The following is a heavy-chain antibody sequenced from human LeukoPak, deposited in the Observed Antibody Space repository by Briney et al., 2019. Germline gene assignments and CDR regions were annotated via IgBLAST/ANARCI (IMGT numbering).Heavy chain of an antibody. V-gene: IGHV1-18*01. CDR1: GYTFTSYG. CDR3: ARAPPGWEPISVYYFDY. Sequence: ASVKVSCKASGYTFTSYGISWVRQAPGQGLEWMGWISAYNGNTNYAQKLQGRVTMTTDTSTSTAYMELRSLRSDDTAMYYCARAPPGWEPISVYYFDYWGQGTLVTVSS. J-gene: IGHJ4*02. CDR2: ISAYNGNT. D-gene: IGHD1-26*01.